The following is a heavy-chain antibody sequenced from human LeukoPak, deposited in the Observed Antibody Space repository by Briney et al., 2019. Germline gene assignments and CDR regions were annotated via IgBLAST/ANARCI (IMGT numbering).Heavy chain of an antibody. D-gene: IGHD5-18*01. CDR1: GFTFGTYA. V-gene: IGHV3-49*03. J-gene: IGHJ4*02. CDR3: TRYSGRTDY. CDR2: IRSKTFGGTT. Sequence: PGRSLRLSCTSSGFTFGTYAVSWFRQAPGKGLEWVAFIRSKTFGGTTEYAASVECRLTSSRVESKSIAYLQMNSLKTEDTAVDYCTRYSGRTDYWGQGTLVTVSS.